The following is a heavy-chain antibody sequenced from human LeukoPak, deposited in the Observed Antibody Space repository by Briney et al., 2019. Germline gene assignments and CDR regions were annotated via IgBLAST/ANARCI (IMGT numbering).Heavy chain of an antibody. CDR1: GYTFTDYY. D-gene: IGHD6-19*01. CDR3: ARDIGSGWYWIGGNY. J-gene: IGHJ4*02. V-gene: IGHV1-2*02. CDR2: NAPNSGDT. Sequence: SVKVSCKASGYTFTDYYIYWVRQAPGQGLEWIGWNAPNSGDTNYAQRFQDRVTMTRDTSISTAYMELSRLKFDDTAVYYCARDIGSGWYWIGGNYWGQRTLVTVSS.